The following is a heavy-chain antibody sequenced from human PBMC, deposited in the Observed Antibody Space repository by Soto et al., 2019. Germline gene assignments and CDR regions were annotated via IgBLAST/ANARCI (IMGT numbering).Heavy chain of an antibody. CDR3: AKDRTTYCGGDCYLAYYYYGMDV. D-gene: IGHD2-21*02. J-gene: IGHJ6*02. V-gene: IGHV3-30*18. Sequence: QVQLVESGGGVVQPGRSLRLSCAASGFTFSSYGMHWVRQAPGKGLEWVAVISYDGSNKYYADSVKGRFTISRDNSKNTLYLQMNSLRAEDTAVYYCAKDRTTYCGGDCYLAYYYYGMDVWGQGTTVTVSS. CDR1: GFTFSSYG. CDR2: ISYDGSNK.